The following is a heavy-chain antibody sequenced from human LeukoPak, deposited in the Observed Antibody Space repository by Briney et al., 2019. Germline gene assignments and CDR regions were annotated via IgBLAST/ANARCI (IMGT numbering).Heavy chain of an antibody. D-gene: IGHD6-19*01. CDR1: GFTFSSYS. CDR3: ARDPTGYSSGWYLFDAFDI. V-gene: IGHV3-21*01. J-gene: IGHJ3*02. Sequence: GGSLRLSCAASGFTFSSYSMNWVRQAPGKGLEWVSSISSSSSYIYYADSVKGRFTISRDNAKNSLYLQMNSLRAEDTAVYYCARDPTGYSSGWYLFDAFDIWGQGTMVTVPS. CDR2: ISSSSSYI.